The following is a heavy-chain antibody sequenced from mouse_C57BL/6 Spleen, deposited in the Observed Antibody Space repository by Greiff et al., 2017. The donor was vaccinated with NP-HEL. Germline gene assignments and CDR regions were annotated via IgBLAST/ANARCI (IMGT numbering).Heavy chain of an antibody. CDR2: ISYDGSN. CDR3: AREGLDYYGIPWYFDV. D-gene: IGHD1-1*01. V-gene: IGHV3-6*01. J-gene: IGHJ1*03. CDR1: GYSITSGYY. Sequence: EVQLVESGPGLVKPSQSLSLTCSVTGYSITSGYYWNWIRQFPGNKLEWMGYISYDGSNNYNPSLKNRISITRDTSKNQFFLKLNSVTTEDTATYYCAREGLDYYGIPWYFDVWGTGTTVTVSS.